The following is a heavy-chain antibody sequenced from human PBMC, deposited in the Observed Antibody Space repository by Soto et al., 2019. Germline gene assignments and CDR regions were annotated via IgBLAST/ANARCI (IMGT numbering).Heavy chain of an antibody. J-gene: IGHJ4*02. CDR3: TRRIAAETFDY. D-gene: IGHD6-13*01. V-gene: IGHV3-49*03. Sequence: GSLILSCTSSGFTFGDYAMSWFRQAPGKGLEWVGFIRSKAYGGTTEYAASVKGRFTISRDDSKSIAYLQMNSLKTEDTAVYYCTRRIAAETFDYWGQGTLVTVSS. CDR1: GFTFGDYA. CDR2: IRSKAYGGTT.